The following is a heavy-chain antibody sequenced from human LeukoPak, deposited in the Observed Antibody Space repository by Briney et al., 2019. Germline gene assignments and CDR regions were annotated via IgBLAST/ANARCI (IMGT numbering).Heavy chain of an antibody. D-gene: IGHD3-22*01. Sequence: ASVKVSCKASGYTFTSYGISWVRQAPGQGLEWMGWISAYNGNTHYAQKLQGRVTMTTDTSTSTVYMELRSLRSDDTAVYYCARGYPPRRNYDSRGYYSYYFEYWGQGTLVTVAS. CDR3: ARGYPPRRNYDSRGYYSYYFEY. V-gene: IGHV1-18*01. CDR1: GYTFTSYG. J-gene: IGHJ4*02. CDR2: ISAYNGNT.